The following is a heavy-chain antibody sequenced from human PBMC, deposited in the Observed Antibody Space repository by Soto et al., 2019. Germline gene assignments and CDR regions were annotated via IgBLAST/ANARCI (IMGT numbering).Heavy chain of an antibody. CDR3: ARATVKVGATLFDF. D-gene: IGHD1-26*01. CDR2: INHSGFT. V-gene: IGHV4-34*01. Sequence: SETLSLTCGVSDGSFRCYYWSWIRQPPGKGLEWIGEINHSGFTNYNPSLKSRVTISRDTSTNQFSLKMTSVTAADSAVYYCARATVKVGATLFDFWGQGTLVTVSS. J-gene: IGHJ4*02. CDR1: DGSFRCYY.